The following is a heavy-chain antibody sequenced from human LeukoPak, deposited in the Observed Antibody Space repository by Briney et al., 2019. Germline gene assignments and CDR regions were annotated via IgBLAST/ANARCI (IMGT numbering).Heavy chain of an antibody. CDR2: IYYSGST. V-gene: IGHV4-31*03. CDR1: GGSISSGGYS. CDR3: ARRYCTNGVCLIDY. J-gene: IGHJ4*02. D-gene: IGHD2-8*01. Sequence: SETLSLTCTVSGGSISSGGYSWSWIRQHPGKGLEWIGYIYYSGSTYYNPSLKSRVTISVDTSKNQFSLKLSSVTAADTAVYYCARRYCTNGVCLIDYWGQGTLVTVSS.